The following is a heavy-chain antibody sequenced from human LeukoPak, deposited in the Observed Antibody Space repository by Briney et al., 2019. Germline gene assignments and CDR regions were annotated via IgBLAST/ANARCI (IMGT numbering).Heavy chain of an antibody. V-gene: IGHV1-46*01. D-gene: IGHD6-13*01. J-gene: IGHJ6*02. CDR3: ARDLGIAADGGYYGMDV. CDR2: INPSGGST. Sequence: GASVKVSCKASGYTFTSYYMHWVRQAPGQGLEWMGIINPSGGSTSYAQKFQGRVTMTRDTSTSTVYMELSSLRSEDTAVYYCARDLGIAADGGYYGMDVWGQGTTVTVSS. CDR1: GYTFTSYY.